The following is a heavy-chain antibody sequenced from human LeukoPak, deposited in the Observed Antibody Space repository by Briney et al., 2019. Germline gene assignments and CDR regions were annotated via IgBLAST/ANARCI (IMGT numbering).Heavy chain of an antibody. J-gene: IGHJ6*03. Sequence: GESLKISCKCSGYSFTSYWIGWVRQMPGKGLEWMGVIHPGDSDIRYSPSFQGQVTISADKSISTAYLQWSSLKASDTAMYYCARFIFNYMDVWGKGTTVTVSS. D-gene: IGHD3-9*01. V-gene: IGHV5-51*01. CDR2: IHPGDSDI. CDR3: ARFIFNYMDV. CDR1: GYSFTSYW.